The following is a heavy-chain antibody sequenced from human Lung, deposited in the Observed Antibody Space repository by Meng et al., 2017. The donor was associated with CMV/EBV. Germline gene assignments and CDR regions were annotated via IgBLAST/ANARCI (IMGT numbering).Heavy chain of an antibody. CDR3: AQIRDSSGWFSSYYFDY. CDR1: GFSLSNARVG. Sequence: SGPTLVXPTETLTLTCTVSGFSLSNARVGVSWTRQPPGKALEWLAHIFSNDEKSYSTSLKSRLTISKDTSKSQVVLTMTNMDPVDTATYYCAQIRDSSGWFSSYYFDYXGQGXLVTVSS. CDR2: IFSNDEK. D-gene: IGHD6-19*01. J-gene: IGHJ4*02. V-gene: IGHV2-26*01.